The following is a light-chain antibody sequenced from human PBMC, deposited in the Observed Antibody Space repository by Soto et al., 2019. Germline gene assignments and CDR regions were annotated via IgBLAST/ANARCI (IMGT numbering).Light chain of an antibody. CDR2: DVS. CDR3: SSYTSRSTLVV. CDR1: SSDVGGYNY. V-gene: IGLV2-14*01. Sequence: QSALTQPASVSGSPGQSITISSTGTSSDVGGYNYVSWYQQHPGKAPKLMIYDVSNRPSGVSNRFSGSKSGNTASLPISGLQAEDEADYYCSSYTSRSTLVVFGGGTMLTVL. J-gene: IGLJ2*01.